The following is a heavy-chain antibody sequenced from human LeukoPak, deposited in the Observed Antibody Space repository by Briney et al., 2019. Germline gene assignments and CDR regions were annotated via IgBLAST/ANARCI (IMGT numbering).Heavy chain of an antibody. J-gene: IGHJ6*02. CDR2: IYYSGST. D-gene: IGHD2-15*01. CDR3: ARDQFRDSHYYGMDV. Sequence: SETLSLTCTVSGGSISSGGYYWSWIRQHPGKGLEWIGYIYYSGSTYYNPSLKSRVTISVDTSKNQFSLKLSSVTAADTAVYYCARDQFRDSHYYGMDVWGQGTTVTVSS. V-gene: IGHV4-31*03. CDR1: GGSISSGGYY.